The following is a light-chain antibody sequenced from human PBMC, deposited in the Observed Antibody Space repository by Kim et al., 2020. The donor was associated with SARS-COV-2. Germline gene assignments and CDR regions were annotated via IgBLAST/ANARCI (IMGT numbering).Light chain of an antibody. CDR3: QQYGSSAAYT. J-gene: IGKJ2*01. CDR1: QSVSSNV. V-gene: IGKV3-20*01. CDR2: HAS. Sequence: SPGEKAPLSFRASQSVSSNVLAWYQQTPGQAPRLLIYHASGRATGIPDRFSGSGSGTDFTLTISRLEPEDFAVYYCQQYGSSAAYTFGQGTKLEI.